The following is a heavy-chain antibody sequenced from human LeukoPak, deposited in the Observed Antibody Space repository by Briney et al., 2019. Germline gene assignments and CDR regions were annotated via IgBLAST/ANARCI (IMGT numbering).Heavy chain of an antibody. V-gene: IGHV3-7*01. J-gene: IGHJ4*02. CDR2: IKQDGSEK. CDR1: GFTFSSYW. Sequence: GGSLRLSCAASGFTFSSYWMSWVRQAPGKGLEWVANIKQDGSEKYYVDSVRGRFTISRDNAKNSLYLQMNSLRAEDTAVYYCARGDWLPLPYAFDHWGQGTLCTVSS. D-gene: IGHD5-12*01. CDR3: ARGDWLPLPYAFDH.